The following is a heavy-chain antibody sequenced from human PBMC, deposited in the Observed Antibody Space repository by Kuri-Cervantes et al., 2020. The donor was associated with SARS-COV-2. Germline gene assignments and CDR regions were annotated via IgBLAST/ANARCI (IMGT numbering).Heavy chain of an antibody. D-gene: IGHD1-7*01. CDR3: ASVRITGTTRIHYYYYGMDV. Sequence: AAVMVSCNASGYNFTNYGISWVRQAPGQGLEWMGWINAGNGNTKYSQKFQGRVTITRDTSARTPYMELSSLRSEDTAVYYCASVRITGTTRIHYYYYGMDVWGQGTTVTVSS. CDR2: INAGNGNT. CDR1: GYNFTNYG. J-gene: IGHJ6*02. V-gene: IGHV1-3*01.